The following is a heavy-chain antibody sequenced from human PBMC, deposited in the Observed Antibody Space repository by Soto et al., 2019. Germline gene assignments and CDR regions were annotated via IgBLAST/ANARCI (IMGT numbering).Heavy chain of an antibody. CDR2: IIPILGIA. D-gene: IGHD1-26*01. CDR1: GGTFSSYT. CDR3: ARDRYGSQDAFDI. Sequence: QVQLVQSGAEVKKPGSSVKVSCKASGGTFSSYTISWVRQAPGQGLEWMGRIIPILGIANYAQKFQGRVTMTTDTSTSTAYMELRSLRSDDTAVYYCARDRYGSQDAFDIWGQGTMVTVSS. V-gene: IGHV1-69*08. J-gene: IGHJ3*02.